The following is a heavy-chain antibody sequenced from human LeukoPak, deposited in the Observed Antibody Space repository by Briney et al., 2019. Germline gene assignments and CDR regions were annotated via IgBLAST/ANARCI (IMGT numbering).Heavy chain of an antibody. CDR3: AKDVGYYYYSSGSAAFDI. D-gene: IGHD3-22*01. J-gene: IGHJ3*02. CDR2: ISYDGSNK. V-gene: IGHV3-30*18. Sequence: GRSLRLSCAASGFTFSSCGMHWVRQAPGKGLEWVAAISYDGSNKYYADSVKGRFTISRDNSKNTLYLQMNSLRAEDTAVYYCAKDVGYYYYSSGSAAFDIWGQGTMVIVSS. CDR1: GFTFSSCG.